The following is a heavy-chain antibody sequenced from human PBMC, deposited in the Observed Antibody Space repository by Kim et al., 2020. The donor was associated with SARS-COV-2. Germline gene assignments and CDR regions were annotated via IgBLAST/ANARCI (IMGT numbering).Heavy chain of an antibody. CDR3: KFIAYCGGDCNLETDY. Sequence: GESLKISCKGSGYSFTSYWISWVRQMPGKGLEWMGRIDPSDSYTNYSPSFQGHVTISADKSISTAYLQWSSLKASDTAMYYCKFIAYCGGDCNLETDYWGQGTLVTVSS. J-gene: IGHJ4*02. V-gene: IGHV5-10-1*01. CDR2: IDPSDSYT. D-gene: IGHD2-21*02. CDR1: GYSFTSYW.